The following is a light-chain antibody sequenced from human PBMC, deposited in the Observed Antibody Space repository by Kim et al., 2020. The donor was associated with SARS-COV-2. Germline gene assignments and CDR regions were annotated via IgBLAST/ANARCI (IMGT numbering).Light chain of an antibody. V-gene: IGKV3-20*01. J-gene: IGKJ1*01. CDR1: QSVNTNY. CDR2: GTS. CDR3: QHFGSSRWT. Sequence: SPGERATLSCRASQSVNTNYLTWYQQKPGQAPRLLIYGTSTRATGIPDRFSGSGSGTDFTLTITRLEPEDFAVYYCQHFGSSRWTFGQGTKVEIK.